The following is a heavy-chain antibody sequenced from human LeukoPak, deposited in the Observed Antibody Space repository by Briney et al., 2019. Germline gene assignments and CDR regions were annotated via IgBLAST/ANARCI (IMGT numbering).Heavy chain of an antibody. V-gene: IGHV1-8*01. CDR1: GYTFTSYD. CDR3: ARALPHRRLMDTTMNQHWFDP. CDR2: MNPNSGNT. D-gene: IGHD5-18*01. J-gene: IGHJ5*02. Sequence: ASVKVSCKASGYTFTSYDINWVRQATGQGLEWMGWMNPNSGNTGYAQKFQGRVTMTRNTSISTAYMELSSLRSEDTAMYYCARALPHRRLMDTTMNQHWFDPWGQGTLVTVSS.